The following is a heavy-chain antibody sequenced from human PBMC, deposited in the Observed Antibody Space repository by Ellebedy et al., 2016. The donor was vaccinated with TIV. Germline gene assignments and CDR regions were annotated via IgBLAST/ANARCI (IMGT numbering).Heavy chain of an antibody. CDR1: GDTFKDYA. J-gene: IGHJ4*02. Sequence: AASVKVSCKASGDTFKDYAISWVRQAPGQGLEWMGGIVPVFGIANYAQKFEGRVTVTADKSTTTAYMELSGLRPDDTAMYYCARWVYNDGPRLFYFDYWGQGTLVTVSS. D-gene: IGHD1-1*01. CDR2: IVPVFGIA. V-gene: IGHV1-69*10. CDR3: ARWVYNDGPRLFYFDY.